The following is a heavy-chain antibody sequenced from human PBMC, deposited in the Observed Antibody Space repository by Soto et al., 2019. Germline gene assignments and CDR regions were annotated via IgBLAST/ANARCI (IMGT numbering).Heavy chain of an antibody. J-gene: IGHJ5*02. V-gene: IGHV4-31*03. CDR1: SGSISSGGYY. CDR2: IYYSGST. CDR3: ARVPCGFLDTLWFDT. Sequence: SDTLSLTFNVSSGSISSGGYYWIFIRHHPWKGLEWIGYIYYSGSTYYNPSLKSRVTISVDTSKNQFSLKLSSVTAADTAVYYCARVPCGFLDTLWFDTWGQGTLVTVSS. D-gene: IGHD3-3*01.